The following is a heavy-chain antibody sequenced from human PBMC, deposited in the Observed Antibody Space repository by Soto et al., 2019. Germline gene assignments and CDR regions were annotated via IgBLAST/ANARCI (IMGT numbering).Heavy chain of an antibody. Sequence: PGGSLRLSCAASGFTFSSYAMSWVRQAAGKGLEWVSAISGSGGSTYYADSVKGRFTISIDNSKNTLYLQMNSLRADDTAVYYCAKDLSGSPPTWGFGPWGPGALVTVSS. CDR1: GFTFSSYA. CDR3: AKDLSGSPPTWGFGP. J-gene: IGHJ5*02. V-gene: IGHV3-23*01. D-gene: IGHD1-26*01. CDR2: ISGSGGST.